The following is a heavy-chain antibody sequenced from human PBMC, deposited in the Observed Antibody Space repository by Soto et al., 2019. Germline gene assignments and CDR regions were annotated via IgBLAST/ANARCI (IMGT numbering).Heavy chain of an antibody. CDR2: INHSGST. CDR1: GGSFRGYY. D-gene: IGHD6-19*01. CDR3: ASEQWLVRGYFDY. Sequence: PSETQSLTCAVYGGSFRGYYWSWIRQPPGKGLEWIGEINHSGSTNYNPSLKSRVTISVDTSKNQFSLKLSSVTAADTAVYYCASEQWLVRGYFDYWGQGTLVTVSS. V-gene: IGHV4-34*01. J-gene: IGHJ4*02.